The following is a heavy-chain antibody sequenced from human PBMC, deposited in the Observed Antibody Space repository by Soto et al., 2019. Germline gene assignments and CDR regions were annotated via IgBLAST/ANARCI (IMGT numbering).Heavy chain of an antibody. CDR3: SGRIGKADY. V-gene: IGHV3-48*01. CDR2: ISGSSSTI. Sequence: GGSLRLSCAASGFTFSSYSMNWVRQAPGKGLEWVSYISGSSSTIYYADSVKGRFTISRDNAKNLFYLQMSSLRVEDTAVYYCSGRIGKADYWGQGILVTVSS. D-gene: IGHD1-26*01. CDR1: GFTFSSYS. J-gene: IGHJ4*02.